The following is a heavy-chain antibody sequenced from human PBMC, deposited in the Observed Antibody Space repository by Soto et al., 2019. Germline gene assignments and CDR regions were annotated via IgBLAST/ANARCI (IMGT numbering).Heavy chain of an antibody. CDR1: GFSFNRSA. J-gene: IGHJ3*01. D-gene: IGHD4-17*01. V-gene: IGHV1-58*02. CDR3: GGSDYADSLVNAFDV. CDR2: IVGGSGHT. Sequence: QMQLVQSGPEVKKPGTSVKVSCKVSGFSFNRSAMQWVRQARGQRLEWIGWIVGGSGHTGYAQRFQDRVTITRDMSTSTAYLELGSLKSDDTAIYYCGGSDYADSLVNAFDVWGQGTLVTVSS.